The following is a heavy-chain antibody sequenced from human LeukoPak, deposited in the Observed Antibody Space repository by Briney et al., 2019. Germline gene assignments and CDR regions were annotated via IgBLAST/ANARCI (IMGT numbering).Heavy chain of an antibody. CDR2: ITGSSSAI. V-gene: IGHV3-48*02. J-gene: IGHJ3*02. CDR3: ARDLNYAFDI. CDR1: GFTFSSYS. D-gene: IGHD1-7*01. Sequence: GGSLRPSCAASGFTFSSYSMNWVRQAPGKGLEWVSYITGSSSAIFYADSVKGRFTISRDNAESSLFLQMNSLGDEDTAVYYCARDLNYAFDIWGQGTMTTVSS.